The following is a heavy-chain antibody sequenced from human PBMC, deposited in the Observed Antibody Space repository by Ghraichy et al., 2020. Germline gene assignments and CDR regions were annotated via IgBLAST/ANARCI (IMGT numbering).Heavy chain of an antibody. V-gene: IGHV3-23*01. J-gene: IGHJ4*02. CDR2: IFGGGDRT. CDR1: GFTFSDYV. D-gene: IGHD2-15*01. Sequence: GGSLRLSCAASGFTFSDYVLTWVRQAPGKGLEWVSTIFGGGDRTYYADSVKGRFTISRDNSKNTLYLQMNSLRAEDTAGYYCAKYCSSIRGVSCYSGLDCWGQGTLVTVSS. CDR3: AKYCSSIRGVSCYSGLDC.